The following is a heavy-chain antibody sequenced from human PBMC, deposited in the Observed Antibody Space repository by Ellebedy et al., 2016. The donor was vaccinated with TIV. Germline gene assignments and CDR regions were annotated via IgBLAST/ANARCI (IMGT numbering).Heavy chain of an antibody. Sequence: PGGSLRLSCAASGFTFSPYAMAWVRQAPGNGLEWVSGIVGSGAEKYADSVKGRFTISRDNSKRTVDLQMRSVRAEDTAVYFCAKDRTSGDGYWVFDSWGQGTMASVSS. CDR2: IVGSGA. D-gene: IGHD2-21*02. V-gene: IGHV3-23*01. CDR1: GFTFSPYA. CDR3: AKDRTSGDGYWVFDS. J-gene: IGHJ4*02.